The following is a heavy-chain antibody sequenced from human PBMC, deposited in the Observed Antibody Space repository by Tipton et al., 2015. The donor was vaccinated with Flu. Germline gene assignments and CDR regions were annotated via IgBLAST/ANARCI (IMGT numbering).Heavy chain of an antibody. V-gene: IGHV3-30*02. CDR2: IRHDESDK. CDR1: GFTFSGYG. D-gene: IGHD6-19*01. CDR3: AKDGWDTSGWYPFDY. J-gene: IGHJ4*02. Sequence: SLRLSCAASGFTFSGYGMHWVRQALGKGLEWVAFIRHDESDKYYADSVKGRFTISRDNSKNALYLLINSLRAEDTAVYYCAKDGWDTSGWYPFDYWGQGTLVTVSS.